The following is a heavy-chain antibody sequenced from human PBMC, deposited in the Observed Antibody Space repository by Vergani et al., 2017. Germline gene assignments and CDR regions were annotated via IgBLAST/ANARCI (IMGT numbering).Heavy chain of an antibody. CDR3: AKDHMVRGAPLYYFDY. V-gene: IGHV3-23*01. CDR1: GFTLSSYA. Sequence: EVQLLESGGGLAQPGGSLRLSCAASGFTLSSYAMSWVRQAPGKGLEWVSAISGSGGSTYYADSVKGRFTISRDNSKNTLYLQMNSLRAEDTAVYYCAKDHMVRGAPLYYFDYWGQGTLVTVSS. D-gene: IGHD3-10*01. J-gene: IGHJ4*02. CDR2: ISGSGGST.